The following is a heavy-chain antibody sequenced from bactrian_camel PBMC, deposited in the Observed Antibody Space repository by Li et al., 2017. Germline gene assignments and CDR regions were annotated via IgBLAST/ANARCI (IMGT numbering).Heavy chain of an antibody. CDR1: GNTYTSSC. J-gene: IGHJ4*01. Sequence: VQLVESGGGLVQPGGSLRLSCAASGNTYTSSCMGWFRQAPGKEREGIAAVSGYGSTTYADSVKGRFTISKDNAANTVYLQMNSLKPEDTAMYSCAAAYGYFYCSLRQYAYWGQGTQVTVS. D-gene: IGHD1*01. V-gene: IGHV3S53*01. CDR2: VSGYGST. CDR3: AAAYGYFYCSLRQYAY.